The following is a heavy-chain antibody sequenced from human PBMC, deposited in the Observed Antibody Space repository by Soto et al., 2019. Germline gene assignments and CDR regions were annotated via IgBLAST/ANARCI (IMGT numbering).Heavy chain of an antibody. V-gene: IGHV1-18*01. CDR1: GYTFTSYG. CDR3: ARHEQAVTAHFDY. Sequence: QVQLVQSGADVKKPGASVKVSCKASGYTFTSYGISWVRQAPGQGLEWMGWISAYNGNTNYAQKLQGRVTMTTDTSRSKEYMELRSLRSDDTAVYYCARHEQAVTAHFDYWVQGALGTVSS. CDR2: ISAYNGNT. D-gene: IGHD2-21*02. J-gene: IGHJ4*02.